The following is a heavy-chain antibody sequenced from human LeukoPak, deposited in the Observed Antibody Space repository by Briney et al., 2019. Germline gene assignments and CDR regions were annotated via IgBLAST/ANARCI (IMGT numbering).Heavy chain of an antibody. V-gene: IGHV5-51*01. CDR1: GCSFTSYW. Sequence: GESLKISCKGSGCSFTSYWIGWVRQMPGKGLEWMGIIYPGDSDTRYSPSFQGQVTISADKSISTAYLQWSSLKASDTAMYYCARQHTIAARPGNWFDPWGQGTLVTVSS. CDR3: ARQHTIAARPGNWFDP. D-gene: IGHD6-6*01. CDR2: IYPGDSDT. J-gene: IGHJ5*02.